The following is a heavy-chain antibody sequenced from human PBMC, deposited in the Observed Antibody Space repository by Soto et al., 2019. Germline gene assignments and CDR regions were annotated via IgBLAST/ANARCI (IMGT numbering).Heavy chain of an antibody. Sequence: QVQLVQSGAEVKKPGSSVKVSCKASGGTFSSYTISWVRQAPGQGLEWMGRIIPILGIANYAQKFQGRVTITADKSTSTAYMELSSLRSEDTAVYYCARVGGYCSSTSCYDNYYYYGMDVWGQGTTVTVSS. J-gene: IGHJ6*02. CDR2: IIPILGIA. D-gene: IGHD2-2*01. CDR1: GGTFSSYT. CDR3: ARVGGYCSSTSCYDNYYYYGMDV. V-gene: IGHV1-69*02.